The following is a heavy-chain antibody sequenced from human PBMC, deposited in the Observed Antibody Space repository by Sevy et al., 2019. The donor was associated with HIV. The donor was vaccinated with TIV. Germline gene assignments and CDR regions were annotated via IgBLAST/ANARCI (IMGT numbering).Heavy chain of an antibody. D-gene: IGHD3-22*01. CDR3: ARDKRDYYDSSGLS. CDR2: IIPIFGTA. CDR1: GGTFSSYA. V-gene: IGHV1-69*06. Sequence: ASVKVSCKASGGTFSSYAISWVRQAPGQGLEWMGGIIPIFGTANYAQKFQGRVTITADKSTSTAYMELSSLRSEDTAVYSCARDKRDYYDSSGLSWGQGTLVTVSS. J-gene: IGHJ5*02.